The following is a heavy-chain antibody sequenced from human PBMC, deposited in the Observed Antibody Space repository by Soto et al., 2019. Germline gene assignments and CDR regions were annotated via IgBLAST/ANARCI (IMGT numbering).Heavy chain of an antibody. CDR3: ARRVAAPRRYYYYMDV. V-gene: IGHV4-39*01. CDR2: IYYSGST. J-gene: IGHJ6*03. Sequence: SETLSLTCTVSGGSISSTSYYWGWIRQPPGKGLEWIGSIYYSGSTYYNPSLKSRVTISVDTSKNQLSLKLSSVTAADTAVYYCARRVAAPRRYYYYMDVWGKGTTVTVSS. CDR1: GGSISSTSYY. D-gene: IGHD2-15*01.